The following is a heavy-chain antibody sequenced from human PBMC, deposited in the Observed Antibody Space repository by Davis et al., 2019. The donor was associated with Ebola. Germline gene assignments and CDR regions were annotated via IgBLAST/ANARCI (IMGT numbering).Heavy chain of an antibody. CDR3: ARDGGPKDY. Sequence: GESLKISCAASGFTFSSYWMSWVRQAPGKGLEWVANIKQDGSEKYYVDSVKGRFTISRDNAKNSLYLQMNSLRAEDTAVYYCARDGGPKDYWGQGTLVTVSS. CDR2: IKQDGSEK. J-gene: IGHJ4*02. V-gene: IGHV3-7*03. D-gene: IGHD2-15*01. CDR1: GFTFSSYW.